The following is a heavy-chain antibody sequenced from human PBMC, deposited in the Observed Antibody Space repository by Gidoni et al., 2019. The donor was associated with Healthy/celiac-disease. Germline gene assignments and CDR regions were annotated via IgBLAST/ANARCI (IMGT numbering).Heavy chain of an antibody. CDR1: GFTFSSYG. Sequence: LRLSCAASGFTFSSYGMHWVRQAPGKGLEWVAFIRYDGSNKYYADSVKGRFTISRDNSKNTLYLQMHSLRAEDTAVYYCAKDGRDAFDIWGQGTMVTVSS. J-gene: IGHJ3*02. CDR3: AKDGRDAFDI. V-gene: IGHV3-30*02. CDR2: IRYDGSNK. D-gene: IGHD1-1*01.